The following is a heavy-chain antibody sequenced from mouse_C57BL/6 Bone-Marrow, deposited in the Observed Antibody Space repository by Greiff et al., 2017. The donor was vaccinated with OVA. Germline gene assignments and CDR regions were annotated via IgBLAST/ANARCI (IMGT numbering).Heavy chain of an antibody. D-gene: IGHD1-1*02. V-gene: IGHV3-6*01. CDR2: ISYDGSN. CDR1: GYSITSGYY. J-gene: IGHJ2*01. CDR3: ARWWLGY. Sequence: ESGPGLVKPSQSLSLTCSVTGYSITSGYYWNWIRQFPGNKLEWMGYISYDGSNNYNPSLKNRISITRDTSKNQFFLKLNSVTTEDTATYYCARWWLGYWGQGTTLTVSS.